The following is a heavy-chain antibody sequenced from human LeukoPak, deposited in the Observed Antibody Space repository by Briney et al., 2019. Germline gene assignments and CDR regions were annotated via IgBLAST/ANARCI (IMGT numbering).Heavy chain of an antibody. Sequence: ASVKVSCKASGGTFSSYAISWVRQAPGQGLEWMGGIIPIFGTANYAQKFQGRVTMTRDTSISTAYMELSRLRSDDTAVYYCARVSIAVAGTRIDYWGQGTLVTVSS. V-gene: IGHV1-69*05. J-gene: IGHJ4*02. CDR1: GGTFSSYA. CDR3: ARVSIAVAGTRIDY. CDR2: IIPIFGTA. D-gene: IGHD6-19*01.